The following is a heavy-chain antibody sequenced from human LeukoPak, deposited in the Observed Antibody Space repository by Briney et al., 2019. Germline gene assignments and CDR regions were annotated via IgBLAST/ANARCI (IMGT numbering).Heavy chain of an antibody. CDR2: ISAYNGNT. J-gene: IGHJ4*02. CDR3: ARSAPTTTVDYDFDY. CDR1: GYTFTSYG. V-gene: IGHV1-18*01. Sequence: GASVKVSCKASGYTFTSYGISWVRQAPGQGLEWMGWISAYNGNTNYAQKFQGRVTMTRDTSISTAYMELSRLRSDDTAVYYCARSAPTTTVDYDFDYWGQGTLVTVSS. D-gene: IGHD4-17*01.